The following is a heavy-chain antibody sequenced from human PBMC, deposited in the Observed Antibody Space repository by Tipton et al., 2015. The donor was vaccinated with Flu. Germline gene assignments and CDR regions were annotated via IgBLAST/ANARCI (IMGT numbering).Heavy chain of an antibody. D-gene: IGHD3-3*01. V-gene: IGHV4-34*01. CDR2: ITYSGST. CDR1: GGSLSGYY. CDR3: ARGLRTIFGVVVY. Sequence: TLSLTCAVYGGSLSGYYWTWIRQPPGKGLEWIGEITYSGSTIYGPSLKSRVTISLDTSKRQLSLKLTSVTAADTAVYYCARGLRTIFGVVVYWGQGNLVTVSS. J-gene: IGHJ4*02.